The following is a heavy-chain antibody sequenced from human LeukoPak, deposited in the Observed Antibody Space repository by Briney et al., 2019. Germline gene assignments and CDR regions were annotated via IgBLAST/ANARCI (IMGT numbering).Heavy chain of an antibody. J-gene: IGHJ4*02. V-gene: IGHV5-51*01. CDR2: IYPGDSDI. CDR3: ARRVGTQYYFDY. D-gene: IGHD7-27*01. CDR1: GYRFTIYW. Sequence: GESLKISCKGSGYRFTIYWIGWVRQMPGRGLEWIGIIYPGDSDIRYSPSFQGQVTISADKSISTAYLQWSSLKASDTAMYYCARRVGTQYYFDYWGQGTLVTVSS.